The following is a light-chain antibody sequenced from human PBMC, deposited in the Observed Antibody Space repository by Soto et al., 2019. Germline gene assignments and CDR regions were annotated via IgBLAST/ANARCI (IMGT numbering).Light chain of an antibody. J-gene: IGKJ1*01. CDR1: QSVSSN. Sequence: EIVMTQSPATLSVSPGERVTPSCRASQSVSSNLAWYQQKPGQAPRLLIYQASTRATGIPARFSGSGSGTEFTLTISSLQSEDFAVYYCQQCSSWPRTFGQGTKVDIK. CDR2: QAS. V-gene: IGKV3-15*01. CDR3: QQCSSWPRT.